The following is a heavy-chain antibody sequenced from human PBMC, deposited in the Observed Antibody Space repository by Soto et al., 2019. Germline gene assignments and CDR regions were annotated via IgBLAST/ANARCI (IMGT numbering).Heavy chain of an antibody. Sequence: GGSLRLSCAASGFTVSSNYMSWVRQAPGKGLEWVSVIYSGGNTYYADSVKGRFTISRHNSKNTLYLQMNSLRAEDTAVYYCAKSPGTLYYYYYMDVWGKGTTVTVSS. V-gene: IGHV3-53*04. CDR2: IYSGGNT. CDR1: GFTVSSNY. J-gene: IGHJ6*03. D-gene: IGHD3-10*01. CDR3: AKSPGTLYYYYYMDV.